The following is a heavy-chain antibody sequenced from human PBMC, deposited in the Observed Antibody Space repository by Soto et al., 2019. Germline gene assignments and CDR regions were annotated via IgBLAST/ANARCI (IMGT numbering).Heavy chain of an antibody. V-gene: IGHV4-34*01. CDR1: GGSFSGYY. J-gene: IGHJ4*02. CDR2: INHSGST. CDR3: ARSSFYRIRFLEWLLYSYFDY. Sequence: SETLSLTCAVYGGSFSGYYWSWIRQPPGKGLEWIGEINHSGSTNYNPSIKSRVTITVDTSKNQISLKLSSVTAADTAVYYCARSSFYRIRFLEWLLYSYFDYWGQGTLVTVSS. D-gene: IGHD3-3*01.